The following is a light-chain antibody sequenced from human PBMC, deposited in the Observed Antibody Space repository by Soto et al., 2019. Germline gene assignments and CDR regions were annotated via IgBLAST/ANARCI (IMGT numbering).Light chain of an antibody. CDR1: SSDVGGYNY. V-gene: IGLV2-8*01. CDR2: EVS. J-gene: IGLJ1*01. CDR3: SPYSGTNYHYV. Sequence: QSALTHPPSASGSFGQSVTISCTGTSSDVGGYNYVSWYQQHPGKAPKLMIYEVSERPSGVPDRFSGSKSGNTASLTVSGLQADDEADYYCSPYSGTNYHYVFGTGTKVTVL.